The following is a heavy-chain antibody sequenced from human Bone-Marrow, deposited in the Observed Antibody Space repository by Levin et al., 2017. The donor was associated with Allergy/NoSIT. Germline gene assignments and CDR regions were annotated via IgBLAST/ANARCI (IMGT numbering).Heavy chain of an antibody. V-gene: IGHV4-34*01. CDR3: ARGALYAMSST. Sequence: SETLSLTCAVYGGSFSGYYWNWIRQPPGKGLEWIGEINHSGSTNCNPSLKSRVTISIDTSKNQFSLKLSSVTAADTAVYYCARGALYAMSSTWGQGALVTVSS. J-gene: IGHJ5*02. D-gene: IGHD2-8*01. CDR1: GGSFSGYY. CDR2: INHSGST.